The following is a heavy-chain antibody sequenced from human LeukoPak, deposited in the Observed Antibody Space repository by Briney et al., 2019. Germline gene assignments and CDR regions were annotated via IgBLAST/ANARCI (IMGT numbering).Heavy chain of an antibody. CDR3: ARVYCSGGSCYPYSSGGGGYYFDY. Sequence: SETLSLTCTVSGGSISSSSYYWGWIRQPPGKGLEWIGYIYYSGSTNYNPSLKSRVTISVDTSKNQFSLKLSSVTAADTAVYYCARVYCSGGSCYPYSSGGGGYYFDYWGQGTLSPSPQ. CDR1: GGSISSSSYY. V-gene: IGHV4-61*05. CDR2: IYYSGST. D-gene: IGHD2-15*01. J-gene: IGHJ4*02.